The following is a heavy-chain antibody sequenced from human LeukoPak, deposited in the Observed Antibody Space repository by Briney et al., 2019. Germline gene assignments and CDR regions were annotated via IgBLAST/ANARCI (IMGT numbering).Heavy chain of an antibody. CDR2: INPSGGST. CDR3: ARPITMVRGVIIARWFDP. D-gene: IGHD3-10*01. Sequence: GASVKVSCKASGYTFTSYYMHWVRQAPGQGLEWMGIINPSGGSTSYAQKFQGRVTITADESTSTAYMELSSLRSEDTAVYYCARPITMVRGVIIARWFDPWGQGTLVTVSS. V-gene: IGHV1-46*01. CDR1: GYTFTSYY. J-gene: IGHJ5*02.